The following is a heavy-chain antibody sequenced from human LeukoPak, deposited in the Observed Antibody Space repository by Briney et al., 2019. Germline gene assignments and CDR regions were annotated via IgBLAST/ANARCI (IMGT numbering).Heavy chain of an antibody. CDR1: GGSFSGFY. Sequence: SETLSLTCTVYGGSFSGFYWSWIRQPPGKGLESIGEINHSGSTNYNPSLKSRVTISLDTSKYHVSLKLSSVTAADTAVYYCARGPYRSAIRGAYDSWGQGTLVTVSS. CDR2: INHSGST. D-gene: IGHD3-10*01. J-gene: IGHJ4*02. V-gene: IGHV4-34*01. CDR3: ARGPYRSAIRGAYDS.